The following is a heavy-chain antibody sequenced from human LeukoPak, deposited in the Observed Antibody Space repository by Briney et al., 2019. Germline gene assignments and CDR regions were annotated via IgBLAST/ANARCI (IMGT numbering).Heavy chain of an antibody. D-gene: IGHD3-22*01. CDR1: GFTFSSYA. V-gene: IGHV3-23*01. CDR2: ISGSGGST. Sequence: GGSLRLSCAASGFTFSSYAMSWVRQAPGKGPEWVSVISGSGGSTYYADSVKGRFTISRDNSKNTLFLQINSLRAEDTAVYYCAKGRYYDSSGALDHWGQGTLVTVSS. J-gene: IGHJ4*02. CDR3: AKGRYYDSSGALDH.